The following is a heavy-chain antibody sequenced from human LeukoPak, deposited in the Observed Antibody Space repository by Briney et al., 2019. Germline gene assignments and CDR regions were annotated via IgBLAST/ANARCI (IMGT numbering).Heavy chain of an antibody. Sequence: SETLSLTCAVYGGSFSGYYWSWIPQPPGKGLEWVGEINHSGSTNYNPSLKSRVTISVDTSKNQFSLKLSSVTAADTAVYYCARKSLNYGGNADAAFDIWGQGTMVTVSS. CDR1: GGSFSGYY. D-gene: IGHD4-23*01. V-gene: IGHV4-34*01. J-gene: IGHJ3*02. CDR2: INHSGST. CDR3: ARKSLNYGGNADAAFDI.